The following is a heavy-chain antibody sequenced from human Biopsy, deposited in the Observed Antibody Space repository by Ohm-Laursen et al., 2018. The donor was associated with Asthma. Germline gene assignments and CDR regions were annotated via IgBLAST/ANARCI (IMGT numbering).Heavy chain of an antibody. V-gene: IGHV3-72*01. CDR3: ASDLGGYYYDSSGYSSDY. J-gene: IGHJ4*02. CDR1: GFTFSDHY. Sequence: SLRLSCAASGFTFSDHYMDWVRQAPGKGLEWVGRTRNKANSYTTEYAASVKGRFTISRDDSKNPLYLQMNSLKTEDTAVYYCASDLGGYYYDSSGYSSDYWGQGTLVTVSS. D-gene: IGHD3-22*01. CDR2: TRNKANSYTT.